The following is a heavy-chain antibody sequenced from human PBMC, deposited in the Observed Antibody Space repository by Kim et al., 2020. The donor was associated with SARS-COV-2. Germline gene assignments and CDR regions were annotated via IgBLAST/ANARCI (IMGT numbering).Heavy chain of an antibody. V-gene: IGHV1-2*02. CDR2: TNPYTTGT. CDR1: GYTFTAHY. J-gene: IGHJ2*01. CDR3: ARDTEGVPTWYFDL. Sequence: ASVKVSCKASGYTFTAHYIHWVRQAPGGGLEWMGWTNPYTTGTNYARKFQGRGTMTSDTSINTVYMELVRLTSDDTAVYYCARDTEGVPTWYFDLWGRGTLVAVSS.